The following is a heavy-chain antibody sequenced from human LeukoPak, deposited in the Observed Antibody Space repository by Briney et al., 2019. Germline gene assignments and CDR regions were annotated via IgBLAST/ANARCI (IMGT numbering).Heavy chain of an antibody. J-gene: IGHJ4*02. Sequence: PGGSLRLSCAASGFTFSNAWMNWVRQAPGKGLEWVGRIKSKTDGETTDYAAPVKGRFTVSRDDSKNMLYLQMNSLKTEDTAVYYCARWRSGSCSDWGLGTRVTVSS. CDR3: ARWRSGSCSD. V-gene: IGHV3-15*01. CDR1: GFTFSNAW. D-gene: IGHD2-15*01. CDR2: IKSKTDGETT.